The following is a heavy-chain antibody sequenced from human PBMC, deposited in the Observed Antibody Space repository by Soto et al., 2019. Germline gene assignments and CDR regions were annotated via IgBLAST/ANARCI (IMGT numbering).Heavy chain of an antibody. CDR1: GGFINSYY. J-gene: IGHJ4*02. CDR2: IYYSGST. CDR3: ARRYSSGFDY. D-gene: IGHD6-19*01. Sequence: QVQRQESGPGLLKPSETLSLTCTVSGGFINSYYSSWIRQPPGKGLEWIEYIYYSGSTKYNPSLKSRVTISVDTSKNQFSLNLSSVTAADTAVYYCARRYSSGFDYWGQGTLVTVSS. V-gene: IGHV4-59*08.